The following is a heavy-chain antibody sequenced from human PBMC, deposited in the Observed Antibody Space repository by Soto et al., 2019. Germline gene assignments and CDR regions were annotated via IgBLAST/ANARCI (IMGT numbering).Heavy chain of an antibody. CDR2: ISSSSSYI. J-gene: IGHJ4*02. CDR3: ARDYYCTNGVCYPPH. D-gene: IGHD2-8*01. CDR1: GVTFSSYT. Sequence: GGSLRLSCAASGVTFSSYTMNWVRQAPGKGLEWVSSISSSSSYIYYADSVKGRFTISRDNAKNSLYLQMNSLRAEDTAVYYCARDYYCTNGVCYPPHWGQGTLVTVSS. V-gene: IGHV3-21*01.